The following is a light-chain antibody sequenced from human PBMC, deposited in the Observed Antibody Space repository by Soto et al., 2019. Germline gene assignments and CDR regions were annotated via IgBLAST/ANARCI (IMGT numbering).Light chain of an antibody. CDR1: QSVSSSY. J-gene: IGKJ3*01. Sequence: EIVLTQSPGTLSLSPGERATLSCRASQSVSSSYLAWYQQQPGQAHMLLIYGASSRATGLPDRFSGSGSGTDVTLTISRLEPDDFAVYYCHQYGSPPGFTFGPGTKVDIK. CDR3: HQYGSPPGFT. V-gene: IGKV3-20*01. CDR2: GAS.